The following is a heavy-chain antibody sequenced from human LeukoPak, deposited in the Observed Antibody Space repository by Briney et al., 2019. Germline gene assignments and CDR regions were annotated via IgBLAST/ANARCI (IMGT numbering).Heavy chain of an antibody. Sequence: SETLSLTCAVYGGSFSGYYWSWIRQPPGKGLEWIGEINHSGSTNYNPSLKSRVTISVDTSKNQFSLKLSSVTAADTAVYYCARAIEVVPAAPAEYFQHWGQGTLVTVAS. CDR3: ARAIEVVPAAPAEYFQH. CDR1: GGSFSGYY. CDR2: INHSGST. J-gene: IGHJ1*01. D-gene: IGHD2-2*01. V-gene: IGHV4-34*01.